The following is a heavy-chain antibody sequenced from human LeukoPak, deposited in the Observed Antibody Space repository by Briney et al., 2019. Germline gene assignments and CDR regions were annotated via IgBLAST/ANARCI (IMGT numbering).Heavy chain of an antibody. CDR2: IYYGGST. V-gene: IGHV4-39*01. J-gene: IGHJ4*02. CDR3: ARRYYYDGSGYYYEYYFDY. D-gene: IGHD3-22*01. Sequence: SETLSLTCTVSGGSISSSSYYWGWIRQPPGKGLEWIGSIYYGGSTYYNPSLKSRVTISVDTSKNQFSLKLSSVTAADTAVYYCARRYYYDGSGYYYEYYFDYWGQGTLVTVSS. CDR1: GGSISSSSYY.